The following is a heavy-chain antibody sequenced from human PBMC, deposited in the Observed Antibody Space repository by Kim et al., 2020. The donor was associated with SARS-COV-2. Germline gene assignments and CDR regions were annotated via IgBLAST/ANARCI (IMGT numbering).Heavy chain of an antibody. J-gene: IGHJ6*02. CDR3: ARDMGGSSSWYGMDV. CDR2: ISSSSSYT. V-gene: IGHV3-11*05. CDR1: GFTFSDYY. D-gene: IGHD6-13*01. Sequence: GGSLRLSCAASGFTFSDYYMSWIRQAPGKGLEWVSYISSSSSYTNYADSVKGRFTISRDNAKNSLYLQMNSLRAEDTAVYYCARDMGGSSSWYGMDVWGQGTTVTVSS.